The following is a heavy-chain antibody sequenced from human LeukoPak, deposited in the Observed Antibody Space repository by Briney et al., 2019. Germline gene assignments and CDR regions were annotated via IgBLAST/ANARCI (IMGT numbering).Heavy chain of an antibody. V-gene: IGHV1-2*02. Sequence: ASVKASCKASGYTFTGYYLHWVRQAPGQGLEWMGWINPNSGGTTYAQKFQGRVTMTRDTSISTAYMELSSLRSDDTAVYYCARLSASVVVLDYWGQGTLVTVSS. CDR3: ARLSASVVVLDY. J-gene: IGHJ4*02. D-gene: IGHD2-15*01. CDR2: INPNSGGT. CDR1: GYTFTGYY.